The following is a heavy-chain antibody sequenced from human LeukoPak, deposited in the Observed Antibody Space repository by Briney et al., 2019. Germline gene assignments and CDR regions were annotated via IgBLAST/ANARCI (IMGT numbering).Heavy chain of an antibody. V-gene: IGHV4-59*12. J-gene: IGHJ4*02. Sequence: SETLSLTCTVSGGSIRSYYWSWIRQPPGKGLEWIGYIYYSGSTNYNPSLKSRVTISVDTSKNQFSLKLSSVTAADTAVYYCARGYYYGSRSDYWGQGTLVTVSS. CDR2: IYYSGST. D-gene: IGHD3-10*01. CDR1: GGSIRSYY. CDR3: ARGYYYGSRSDY.